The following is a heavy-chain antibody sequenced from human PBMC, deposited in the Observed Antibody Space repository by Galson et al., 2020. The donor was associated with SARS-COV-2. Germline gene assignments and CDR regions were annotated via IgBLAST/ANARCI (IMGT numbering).Heavy chain of an antibody. Sequence: ALHGESLKISCAASGFTFSRYWMHWVRQAPGKGLVWVSRINGDSSSTNYADSVKGRFTISRDNAKNTLYLEMNSLRDEDTAVYYCVRAGGGNSPSFLSQWGQGTLVAVSS. CDR3: VRAGGGNSPSFLSQ. CDR1: GFTFSRYW. D-gene: IGHD3-3*01. J-gene: IGHJ4*02. V-gene: IGHV3-74*01. CDR2: INGDSSST.